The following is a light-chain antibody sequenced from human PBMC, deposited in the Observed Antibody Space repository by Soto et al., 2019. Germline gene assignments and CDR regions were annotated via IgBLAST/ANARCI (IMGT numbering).Light chain of an antibody. CDR1: QGIGTY. CDR3: QQVESYPRT. CDR2: ASS. J-gene: IGKJ1*01. Sequence: IQLTQSPSSLSASVGDRVTVTCRAIQGIGTYLVWYQQKSGKAPTVLIYASSTLQTGVPSIFRGSGSGTDLSLTISSIRPEDVATYYCQQVESYPRTFGQGTKVDIK. V-gene: IGKV1-9*01.